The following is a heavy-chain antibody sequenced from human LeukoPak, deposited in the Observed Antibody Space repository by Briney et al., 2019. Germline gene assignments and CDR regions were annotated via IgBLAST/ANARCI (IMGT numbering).Heavy chain of an antibody. CDR1: GCTFISSD. V-gene: IGHV1-8*01. CDR2: MNPNSGNA. J-gene: IGHJ6*02. Sequence: GASVKVSCKASGCTFISSDINWVRRATGQGLEWLGLMNPNSGNAAYVQKFQGRVTMTRDTSISTAYMELSSLRSEDTAVYYCARGQWDVWGQGATVTVSS. CDR3: ARGQWDV.